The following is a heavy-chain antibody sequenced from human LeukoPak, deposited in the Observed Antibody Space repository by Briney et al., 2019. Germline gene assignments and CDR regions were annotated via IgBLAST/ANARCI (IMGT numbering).Heavy chain of an antibody. J-gene: IGHJ5*02. Sequence: SETLSLTCTVSGGSISSGSYYWRWIRQPAGTGLEWIGRIYTSGSTNYNPSLKSRVTVSVDTSKNQFSLKLSSVTAADTAVYYCARWYCSSTSCYREGWFDPWGQGTLVTVSS. V-gene: IGHV4-61*02. CDR2: IYTSGST. CDR1: GGSISSGSYY. CDR3: ARWYCSSTSCYREGWFDP. D-gene: IGHD2-2*01.